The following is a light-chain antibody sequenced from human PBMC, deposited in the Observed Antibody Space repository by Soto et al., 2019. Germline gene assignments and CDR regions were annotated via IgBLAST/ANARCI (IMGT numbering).Light chain of an antibody. J-gene: IGLJ2*01. CDR2: RNN. Sequence: QSVLTQPPSAFGTPGQRVTISCSGSSSNIGSNNVNWYQQLPGTAPKLLIYRNNQRPSGVPDRFSGSKSGTSASLAISGLQSEDEADYYCAAWDDSLSAVLFGGGTKLTVL. CDR1: SSNIGSNN. CDR3: AAWDDSLSAVL. V-gene: IGLV1-44*01.